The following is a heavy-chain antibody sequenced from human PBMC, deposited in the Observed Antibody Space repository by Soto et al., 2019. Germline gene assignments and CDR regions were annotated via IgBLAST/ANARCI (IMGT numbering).Heavy chain of an antibody. J-gene: IGHJ5*02. CDR2: IYYSGST. V-gene: IGHV4-39*01. CDR1: GGSISSSSYY. Sequence: QLQLQESGPGLVKPSETLSLTCTVSGGSISSSSYYWGWIRQPPGKGLEWIGSIYYSGSTYYNPYLKRRVTISVDTSKNQFSLKLSSVTAADTAVYYCARHEIVVVPAAIPAPFDPWGQGTLVTVSS. CDR3: ARHEIVVVPAAIPAPFDP. D-gene: IGHD2-2*01.